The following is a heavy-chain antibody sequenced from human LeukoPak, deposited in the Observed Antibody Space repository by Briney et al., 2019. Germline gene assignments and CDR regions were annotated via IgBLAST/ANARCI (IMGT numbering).Heavy chain of an antibody. D-gene: IGHD3-10*01. CDR3: ARESYGSGSYYPNLYYYYYGMDV. CDR1: GGSISSSSYY. CDR2: IYYSGST. J-gene: IGHJ6*02. V-gene: IGHV4-39*07. Sequence: SSETLSLTCTVSGGSISSSSYYWGWIRQPPGKGLEWIGSIYYSGSTYYNPSLKSRVTISVDTSKNQFSLKLSSVTAADTAVYYCARESYGSGSYYPNLYYYYYGMDVWGQGTTVTVSS.